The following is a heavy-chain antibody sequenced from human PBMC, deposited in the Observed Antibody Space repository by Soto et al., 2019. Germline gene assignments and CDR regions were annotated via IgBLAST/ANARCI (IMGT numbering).Heavy chain of an antibody. V-gene: IGHV3-74*03. CDR2: ITDDGSGT. J-gene: IGHJ3*02. CDR1: GFTFRRYW. D-gene: IGHD3-10*01. CDR3: AKEIWIRYAVGGEAFDI. Sequence: GGSLRLSCASSGFTFRRYWMHWVRQAPGKGLEFVSRITDDGSGTTYADSVKGRFTISRDNSKNTLYLQMNYLRAEDTALYFCAKEIWIRYAVGGEAFDIWGQGTMVTVSS.